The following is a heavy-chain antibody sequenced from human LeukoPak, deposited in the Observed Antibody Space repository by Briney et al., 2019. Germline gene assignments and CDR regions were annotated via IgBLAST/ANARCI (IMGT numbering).Heavy chain of an antibody. V-gene: IGHV3-21*01. D-gene: IGHD2-21*02. CDR1: GFTFSSYS. Sequence: GGSLRLSCAASGFTFSSYSMNWVRQAPGKGQEWVSSIISSSSYIYYADSVKGRFTSSRANAKNSPSLQLNILTARNTALYYFARDFRRDCGGDCYPFDYWGQGTLVTVSS. J-gene: IGHJ4*02. CDR2: IISSSSYI. CDR3: ARDFRRDCGGDCYPFDY.